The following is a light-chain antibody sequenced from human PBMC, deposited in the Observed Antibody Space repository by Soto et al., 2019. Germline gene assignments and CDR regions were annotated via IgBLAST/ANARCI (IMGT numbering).Light chain of an antibody. V-gene: IGKV3-15*01. CDR2: GAS. Sequence: EIVMTQSPATLSVSPGERATLACRASQSVNSNLAWYQQKPGQAPRLLIYGASTRATGIPARFSGSGSGTEFTLTISSLQSEDFAVYYCPQYNNWPPTFGQGTNVEIK. CDR1: QSVNSN. J-gene: IGKJ1*01. CDR3: PQYNNWPPT.